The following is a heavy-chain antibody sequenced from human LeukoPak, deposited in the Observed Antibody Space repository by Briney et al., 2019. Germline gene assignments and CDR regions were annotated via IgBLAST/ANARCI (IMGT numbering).Heavy chain of an antibody. V-gene: IGHV1-2*02. J-gene: IGHJ4*02. Sequence: ASVKVSCKASGYTFTAYYMHWVRQAPGQGLEWMGWINPNSGGTNFAQKFQGRVTMTRDTSITTAHMELSRLTSDDTAVYYCARGIPCSSSSCLDYWGQGTLVTVSS. CDR3: ARGIPCSSSSCLDY. CDR2: INPNSGGT. D-gene: IGHD2-2*01. CDR1: GYTFTAYY.